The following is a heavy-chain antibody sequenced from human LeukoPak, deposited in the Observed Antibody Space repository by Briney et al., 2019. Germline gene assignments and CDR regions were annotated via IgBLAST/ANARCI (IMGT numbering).Heavy chain of an antibody. CDR2: ISGSGGST. CDR1: GFTFSSYA. V-gene: IGHV3-23*01. Sequence: GGSLLLSCAASGFTFSSYAMSWVRQAPGKGLEWVSAISGSGGSTYYADSVKGRFTISRDNSKNTLYLQMNSLRAEDTAVYYCAKDAPPYYDFWSGYYYYYYYYMDVWGKGTTVTVSS. CDR3: AKDAPPYYDFWSGYYYYYYYYMDV. J-gene: IGHJ6*03. D-gene: IGHD3-3*01.